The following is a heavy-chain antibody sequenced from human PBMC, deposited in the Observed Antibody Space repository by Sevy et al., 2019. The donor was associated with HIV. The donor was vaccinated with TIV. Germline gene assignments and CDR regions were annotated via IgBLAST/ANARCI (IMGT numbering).Heavy chain of an antibody. V-gene: IGHV3-11*01. CDR2: ISSSGSTI. J-gene: IGHJ6*02. Sequence: GGSLRLSCAASGFTFSDNYMSWILQAPGKELEWVSYISSSGSTIYYADSVKGRFTISRDNAKNSLYLQMNSLRAEDTAVYYCARDKSYYYYGMDVWGQGTTVTVSS. CDR3: ARDKSYYYYGMDV. CDR1: GFTFSDNY.